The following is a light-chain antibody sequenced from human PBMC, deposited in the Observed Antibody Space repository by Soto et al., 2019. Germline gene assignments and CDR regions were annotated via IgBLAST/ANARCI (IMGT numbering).Light chain of an antibody. J-gene: IGLJ1*01. CDR2: EVS. CDR3: SSYAGSDNYV. V-gene: IGLV2-8*01. Sequence: QSVLTQPPSASGSPVQSVSISCTGTSSDVGAYNYVSWYPQHPGKAPKLIIYEVSKRPSGVPDRFSGSKSGNAASLTVSGLQAEDEADYYCSSYAGSDNYVLGTGTKVTLL. CDR1: SSDVGAYNY.